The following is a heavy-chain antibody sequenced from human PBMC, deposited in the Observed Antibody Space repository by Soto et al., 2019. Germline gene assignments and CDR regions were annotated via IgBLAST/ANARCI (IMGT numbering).Heavy chain of an antibody. V-gene: IGHV3-7*03. D-gene: IGHD4-4*01. Sequence: EVQLLGSGGGLVQPGGSLRLSCVGSGFPFSTYWMNWVRQAPGKGLEWVANINPDGNVGTYVDSVRGRFTTSRDNAKNSLYLQMNSLRADDTAVYFCAGWGGHDYNYWGQGIMVTSPQ. CDR3: AGWGGHDYNY. CDR2: INPDGNVG. J-gene: IGHJ4*02. CDR1: GFPFSTYW.